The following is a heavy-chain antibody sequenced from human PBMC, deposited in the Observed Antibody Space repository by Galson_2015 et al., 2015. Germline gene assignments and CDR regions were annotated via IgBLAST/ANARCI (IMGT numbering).Heavy chain of an antibody. D-gene: IGHD1-26*01. CDR1: GYTFTNYA. CDR2: INTASGKT. V-gene: IGHV1-3*04. Sequence: SVKVSCKASGYTFTNYAVHWVRQAPGQGLEWMAWINTASGKTKYSQKFQGRVTITRDTSASTAYMELSSLRSADTAMYYCARNRGVGPKYYFDYWGQGTLVTVSS. CDR3: ARNRGVGPKYYFDY. J-gene: IGHJ4*02.